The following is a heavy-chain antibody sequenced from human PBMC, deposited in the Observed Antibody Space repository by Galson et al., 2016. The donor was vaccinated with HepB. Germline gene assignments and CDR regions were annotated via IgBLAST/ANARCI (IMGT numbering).Heavy chain of an antibody. CDR1: GGSATMTDW. CDR2: IYHTGTT. D-gene: IGHD2-2*02. J-gene: IGHJ4*02. V-gene: IGHV4-4*02. CDR3: ANRAYPFARSY. Sequence: SETLSLTCAVSGGSATMTDWWSWVRRPPGKGLEWIGEIYHTGTTHYTPSLKSRITMSLDTSKAQFSLTLNSVTAADTAVYYCANRAYPFARSYWGQGMLATVSS.